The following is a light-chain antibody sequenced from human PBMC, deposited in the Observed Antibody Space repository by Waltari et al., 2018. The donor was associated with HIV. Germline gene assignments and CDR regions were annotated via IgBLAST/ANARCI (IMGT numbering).Light chain of an antibody. CDR2: GNK. CDR3: AAWDDSLDGPV. CDR1: SSNIGRHA. J-gene: IGLJ2*01. V-gene: IGLV1-44*01. Sequence: QPVLTQPPSASGTPGQRVIISCSGSSSNIGRHAVSWYQHLPGATPTRLILGNKQRSSGVPDRFSGSKSATSASLAISGLRFVDEADYSCAAWDDSLDGPVFGGGTKLTVL.